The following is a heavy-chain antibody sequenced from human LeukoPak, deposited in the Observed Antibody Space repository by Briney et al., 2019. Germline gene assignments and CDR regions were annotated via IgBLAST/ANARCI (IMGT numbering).Heavy chain of an antibody. J-gene: IGHJ5*02. CDR3: ARPQGFWSGSPGGWFDP. CDR2: IYPGDSDT. Sequence: GESLKIFCKGSGYSFTNYWIGWVRQMPGKGLEWMGIIYPGDSDTRYSPSCQGQVTISADKSISTAYLQWSSLKASDTAMYYCARPQGFWSGSPGGWFDPWGQGTLVTVSS. CDR1: GYSFTNYW. D-gene: IGHD3-3*01. V-gene: IGHV5-51*01.